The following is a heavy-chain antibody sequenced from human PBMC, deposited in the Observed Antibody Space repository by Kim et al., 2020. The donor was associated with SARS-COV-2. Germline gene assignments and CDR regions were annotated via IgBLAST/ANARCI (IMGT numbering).Heavy chain of an antibody. V-gene: IGHV3-48*02. Sequence: GGSLRLSCAASGFSFTDYSMNWVRQAPGKGLEWVSYISISSSSIYYADSVKGRFTISRDNAKNSLYLQMNSLRDEDTAVYYCVRGLSSSWIDWGQGTLVTVST. J-gene: IGHJ4*02. CDR2: ISISSSSI. CDR1: GFSFTDYS. D-gene: IGHD6-13*01. CDR3: VRGLSSSWID.